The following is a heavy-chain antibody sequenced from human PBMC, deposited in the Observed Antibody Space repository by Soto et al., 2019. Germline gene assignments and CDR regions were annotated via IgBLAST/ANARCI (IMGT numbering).Heavy chain of an antibody. CDR3: ARVRIGDYLDY. CDR1: GFTVSSNY. J-gene: IGHJ4*02. D-gene: IGHD4-17*01. V-gene: IGHV3-53*01. CDR2: IYSGGST. Sequence: EVQLVESGGGLIQPGGSLRLSCAASGFTVSSNYMSWVRQAPGRGLEWVPVIYSGGSTYSADSVKGRFPNSRDNSKNTLYLQMNSLRAEDTAVYYCARVRIGDYLDYWGQGTLVTVSS.